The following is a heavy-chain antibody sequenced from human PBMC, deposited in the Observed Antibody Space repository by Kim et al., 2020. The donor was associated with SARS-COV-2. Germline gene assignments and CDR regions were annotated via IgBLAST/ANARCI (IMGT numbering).Heavy chain of an antibody. CDR3: ARREYCSSTSCYGNWFDP. CDR2: IYPGDSDT. Sequence: GESLKISCKGSGYSFTSYWIGWVRQMPGKGLEWMGIIYPGDSDTRYSPSFQGQVTISADKSISTAYLQWSSLKASDTAMYYWARREYCSSTSCYGNWFDPWGQGTLVTVSS. D-gene: IGHD2-2*01. J-gene: IGHJ5*02. CDR1: GYSFTSYW. V-gene: IGHV5-51*01.